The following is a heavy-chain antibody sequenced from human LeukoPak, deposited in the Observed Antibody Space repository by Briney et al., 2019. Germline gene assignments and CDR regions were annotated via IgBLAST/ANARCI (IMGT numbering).Heavy chain of an antibody. CDR1: GYTFTNCA. CDR3: ARGERIFGVVGDMDV. V-gene: IGHV7-4-1*02. J-gene: IGHJ6*03. Sequence: APVKVSCKASGYTFTNCAMNWVRQAPGQGLEWMGWINTNTGNPTYAQGFTGRFVFSLDTSVSTAYLQISSLKAEDTAVYYCARGERIFGVVGDMDVWGKGTTVTVSS. CDR2: INTNTGNP. D-gene: IGHD3-3*01.